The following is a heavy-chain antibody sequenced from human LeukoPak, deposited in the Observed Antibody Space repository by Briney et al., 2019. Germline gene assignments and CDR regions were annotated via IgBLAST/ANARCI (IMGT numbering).Heavy chain of an antibody. CDR1: GGTFSSYA. Sequence: ASVKVSCKASGGTFSSYAISWVRQAPGQGLEWMGGIIPIFGTANYAQKFQGRVTITADESTSTAYMELSSLRSEDTAVYYCAREDADYYGSGSPQGMDVWGQGTTVTVSS. V-gene: IGHV1-69*13. CDR3: AREDADYYGSGSPQGMDV. CDR2: IIPIFGTA. D-gene: IGHD3-10*01. J-gene: IGHJ6*02.